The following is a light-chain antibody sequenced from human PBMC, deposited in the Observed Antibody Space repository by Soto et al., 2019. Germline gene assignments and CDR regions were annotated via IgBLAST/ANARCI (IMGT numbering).Light chain of an antibody. J-gene: IGLJ1*01. Sequence: QSALTQPASVSGSPGQSITISCTGTSSDVGGYNYVSWYQQHPGKAPKLMIYEVSNRPSGVSNRFSGSKSGNTASLTISGLQAEDEADYYCSSYTSSSRGGVFGTGTKLTVL. CDR2: EVS. V-gene: IGLV2-14*01. CDR1: SSDVGGYNY. CDR3: SSYTSSSRGGV.